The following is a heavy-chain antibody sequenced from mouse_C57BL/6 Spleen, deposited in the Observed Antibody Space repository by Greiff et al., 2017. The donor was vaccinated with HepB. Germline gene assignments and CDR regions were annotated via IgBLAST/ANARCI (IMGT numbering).Heavy chain of an antibody. CDR2: SNPGDGDT. Sequence: QVQLQQSGPELVKPGASVKISCKASGYAFSSSWMNWVKQRPGKGLEWIGRSNPGDGDTNYNGKFKGKAKLTAVKSSRTAYIQRSKLTSEDSAVYFCARDYGSSYGDYWGQGTTLTVSS. J-gene: IGHJ2*01. CDR3: ARDYGSSYGDY. V-gene: IGHV1-82*01. CDR1: GYAFSSSW. D-gene: IGHD1-1*01.